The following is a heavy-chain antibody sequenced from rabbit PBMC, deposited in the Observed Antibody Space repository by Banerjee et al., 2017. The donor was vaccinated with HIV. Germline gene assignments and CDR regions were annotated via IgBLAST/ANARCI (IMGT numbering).Heavy chain of an antibody. V-gene: IGHV1S45*01. CDR2: IDPVFGRT. CDR1: GFSFSSSYW. Sequence: QEQLVESGGGLVKPEASLTLTCTASGFSFSSSYWPYWVRQAPGKGLEWIGYIDPVFGRTYYATWVNGRFTISSHNAQNTLYLQLNSLTAADTATYFCATDTGSGWGGHFYYFNLWGPGTLVTV. CDR3: ATDTGSGWGGHFYYFNL. D-gene: IGHD4-1*01. J-gene: IGHJ4*01.